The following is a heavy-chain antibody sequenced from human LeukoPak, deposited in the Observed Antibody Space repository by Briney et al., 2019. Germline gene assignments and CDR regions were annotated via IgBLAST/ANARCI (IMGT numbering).Heavy chain of an antibody. D-gene: IGHD2-2*01. CDR1: GFTFSSYG. V-gene: IGHV3-30*03. CDR2: ISYDGSNK. CDR3: ARGSPYCSSTSCYFRWFDP. Sequence: GGSLRLSCAASGFTFSSYGMHWVRQAPRKGLEWVAVISYDGSNKYYADSVKGRFTISRDNSKNTLYLQMNSLRAEDTAVYYCARGSPYCSSTSCYFRWFDPWGQGTLVTVSS. J-gene: IGHJ5*02.